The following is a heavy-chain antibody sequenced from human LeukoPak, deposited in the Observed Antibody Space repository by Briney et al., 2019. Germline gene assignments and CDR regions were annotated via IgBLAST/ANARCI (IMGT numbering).Heavy chain of an antibody. CDR1: GGSFSGYY. V-gene: IGHV4-34*01. CDR3: AREYGVYVRPYYYYGMDV. D-gene: IGHD4-17*01. CDR2: INHSGST. Sequence: PSETLSLTCAVYGGSFSGYYWSWIRQPPGKGLEWIGEINHSGSTNYNPSLKSRVTISVDTSKNQFSLKLSSVTAADTAVDYCAREYGVYVRPYYYYGMDVWGQGTTVTVSS. J-gene: IGHJ6*02.